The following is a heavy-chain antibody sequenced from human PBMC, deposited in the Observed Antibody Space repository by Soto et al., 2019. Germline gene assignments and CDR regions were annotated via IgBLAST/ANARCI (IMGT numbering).Heavy chain of an antibody. J-gene: IGHJ6*02. V-gene: IGHV5-51*01. Sequence: PGESLKISCKGSGYSFTSYVIGWVRQMPGKGLEKMRIIYPGDSDTRYSPSFQGQVTISADKSISTAYLQWSSLRASDPAMYYCARALGPYCSSTSCYYYYGMDVWGQGTTVTVSS. CDR2: IYPGDSDT. CDR1: GYSFTSYV. D-gene: IGHD2-2*01. CDR3: ARALGPYCSSTSCYYYYGMDV.